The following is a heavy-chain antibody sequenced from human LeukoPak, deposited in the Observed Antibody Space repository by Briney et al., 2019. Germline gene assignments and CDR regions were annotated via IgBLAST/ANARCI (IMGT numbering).Heavy chain of an antibody. CDR3: GSAHNFHVSGIYYYKPWFDP. D-gene: IGHD3-22*01. CDR2: ISHTSTTI. Sequence: PGGSLTLPCAACGFSFRKYIMNWVRHAPGEGVEWVSYISHTSTTIYYEDPVEGRFTISRDNAKNSPYLQMNSLRAEDTAVYHCGSAHNFHVSGIYYYKPWFDPWGQGTLVTVSS. V-gene: IGHV3-48*04. CDR1: GFSFRKYI. J-gene: IGHJ5*02.